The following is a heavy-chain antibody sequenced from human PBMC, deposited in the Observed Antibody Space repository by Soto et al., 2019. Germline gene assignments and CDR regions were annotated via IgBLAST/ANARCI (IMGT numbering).Heavy chain of an antibody. V-gene: IGHV3-23*01. CDR3: AKDPTYYDFWSGYNRPNWFDP. CDR2: ISGSGGST. CDR1: GFTFSSYA. D-gene: IGHD3-3*01. J-gene: IGHJ5*02. Sequence: GGSLRLSCAASGFTFSSYAMSWVRQAPGKGLEWVSAISGSGGSTYYADSVKGRFTISRDNSKNTLYLQMNSLRAEDTAVYYCAKDPTYYDFWSGYNRPNWFDPWGQGTLVTVSS.